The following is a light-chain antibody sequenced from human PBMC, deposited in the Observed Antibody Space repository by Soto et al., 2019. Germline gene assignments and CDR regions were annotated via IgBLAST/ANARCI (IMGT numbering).Light chain of an antibody. CDR2: EAS. V-gene: IGKV1-5*03. Sequence: DIQMTQSPSTLSASVGDRVAITCRASQNINYWLAWYQQKPGTAPRLLIYEASTLENGVPPRFTGSGSGTEFTLTITSLQPDDFATYYCHQYKSYPRTFGQGTKVDIK. CDR1: QNINYW. CDR3: HQYKSYPRT. J-gene: IGKJ1*01.